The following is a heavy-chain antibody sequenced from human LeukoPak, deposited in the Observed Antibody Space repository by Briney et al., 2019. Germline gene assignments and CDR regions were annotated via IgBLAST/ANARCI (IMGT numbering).Heavy chain of an antibody. D-gene: IGHD2-21*01. CDR2: IYHSGNI. J-gene: IGHJ3*02. CDR3: ASVFTDAFDI. Sequence: SETLSLTCAVAGGSISSGGYSWSWIRQPPGKGLEWIGFIYHSGNIYYNPSLRGRVTISEDRSKNQFSLNLSSVTAADTAVYYCASVFTDAFDIWGQGTMVTVSS. V-gene: IGHV4-30-2*01. CDR1: GGSISSGGYS.